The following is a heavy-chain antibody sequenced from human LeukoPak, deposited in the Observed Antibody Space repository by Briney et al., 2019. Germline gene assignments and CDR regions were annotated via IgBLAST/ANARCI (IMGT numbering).Heavy chain of an antibody. D-gene: IGHD3-22*01. CDR1: GFTVSSNY. J-gene: IGHJ4*02. CDR2: IYSGGST. Sequence: GGSLRLSCAASGFTVSSNYMSWVRQAPGKGLEWVSVIYSGGSTYYADSVKGRFTISRDNSKNTLYLQMNSLRAEDTAVYYCAKVLFHGGYYYSIDYWGQGTLVTVSS. V-gene: IGHV3-66*01. CDR3: AKVLFHGGYYYSIDY.